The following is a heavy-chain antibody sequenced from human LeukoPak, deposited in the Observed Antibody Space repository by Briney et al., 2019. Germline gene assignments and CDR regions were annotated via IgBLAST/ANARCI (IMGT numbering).Heavy chain of an antibody. D-gene: IGHD6-19*01. J-gene: IGHJ4*02. CDR3: ARVTWEAVPGTGPLGNHY. CDR2: FSDSGAYK. V-gene: IGHV3-23*01. CDR1: GFTFDRND. Sequence: GGSLRLSCAASGFTFDRNDMSWVRQAPGKGLEWVSAFSDSGAYKHYADSVRGRFTISRDESESTLYLQMNSLRADDTAVYYCARVTWEAVPGTGPLGNHYWGQGILVTVSS.